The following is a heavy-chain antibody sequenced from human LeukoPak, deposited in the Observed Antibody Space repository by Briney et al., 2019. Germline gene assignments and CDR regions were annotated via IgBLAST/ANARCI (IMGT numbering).Heavy chain of an antibody. CDR3: ARDRAYYDFWSGYDV. D-gene: IGHD3-3*01. CDR2: IYTSGST. J-gene: IGHJ6*02. CDR1: GGSISSYY. Sequence: PSETLSLTCTVSGGSISSYYCSWIRQPAGKGLEWIGRIYTSGSTNYNPSLKSRVTMSVDTSKNQFSLKLSSVTAADTAVYYCARDRAYYDFWSGYDVWGQGTTVTVSS. V-gene: IGHV4-4*07.